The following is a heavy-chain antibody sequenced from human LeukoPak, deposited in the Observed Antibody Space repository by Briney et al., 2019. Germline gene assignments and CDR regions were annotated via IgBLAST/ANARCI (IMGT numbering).Heavy chain of an antibody. CDR3: ARMVFGIMTGYYHDS. D-gene: IGHD2-8*01. Sequence: SETLSLTCNVSGVSISSHYWSWLRQPPGKGLEWIGYRYHNGNSNYNPSLRSRVTVSIGMSKNQVFLSLNSVTAADTAVYYCARMVFGIMTGYYHDSWGQGTLVTVSS. CDR1: GVSISSHY. V-gene: IGHV4-59*11. J-gene: IGHJ4*02. CDR2: RYHNGNS.